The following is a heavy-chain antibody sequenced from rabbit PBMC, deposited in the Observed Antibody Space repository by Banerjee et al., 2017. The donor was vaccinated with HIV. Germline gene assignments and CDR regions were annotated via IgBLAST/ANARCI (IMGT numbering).Heavy chain of an antibody. D-gene: IGHD3-3*01. V-gene: IGHV1S45*01. CDR3: AGSLADNANL. CDR1: GFSFSNGYV. J-gene: IGHJ4*01. CDR2: IDTNTGKT. Sequence: QEQLEESGGDLVKPEGSLTLTCTASGFSFSNGYVMCWVRQAPGKGLEWIGFIDTNTGKTFYASWAKGRFTISKTSPTTVTLQMTSLTVADTATYLCAGSLADNANLWGQGTLVTVS.